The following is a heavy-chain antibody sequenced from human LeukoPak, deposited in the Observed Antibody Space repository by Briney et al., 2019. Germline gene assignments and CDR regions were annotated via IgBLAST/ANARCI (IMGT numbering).Heavy chain of an antibody. Sequence: ASVKVSFKASGFTFTSSAMQWVRQARGQRLEWIGWIVVGSGNTNYAQKFQERVTITRDMSTSTAYMELSSLRSEDTAVYYCAVPRIAAAGTPRKTTYYYYGMDVWGQGTTVTVSS. J-gene: IGHJ6*02. CDR1: GFTFTSSA. D-gene: IGHD6-13*01. V-gene: IGHV1-58*02. CDR3: AVPRIAAAGTPRKTTYYYYGMDV. CDR2: IVVGSGNT.